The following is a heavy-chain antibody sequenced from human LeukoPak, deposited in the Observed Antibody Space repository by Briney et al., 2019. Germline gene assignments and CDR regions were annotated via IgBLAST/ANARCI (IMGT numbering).Heavy chain of an antibody. V-gene: IGHV4-4*07. CDR2: IYTSGST. CDR3: ATSIAAAGTWDY. CDR1: GGSLSSYY. J-gene: IGHJ4*02. Sequence: SETLSLTCTVSGGSLSSYYWNWIRQPAGKGLEWIGRIYTSGSTNYNPSLKSRVTMSVDTSKNQFSLKLSSVTAADTAVYYCATSIAAAGTWDYWGQGTLVTVSS. D-gene: IGHD6-13*01.